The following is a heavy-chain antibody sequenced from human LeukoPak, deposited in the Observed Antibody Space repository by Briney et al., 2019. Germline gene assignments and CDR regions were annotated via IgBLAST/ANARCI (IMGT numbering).Heavy chain of an antibody. J-gene: IGHJ6*03. V-gene: IGHV4-4*07. Sequence: SETLSLTCTVSSASISGYVWSWVRQPAGKRLEWIGRIYSSGSSNYNPSLKGRVTMSIDTSKNQFSLKVTSVTAADTAVYYCARAGDFARNQRTYYMDVWGKGTTVTVSS. CDR1: SASISGYV. CDR2: IYSSGSS. D-gene: IGHD3-16*01. CDR3: ARAGDFARNQRTYYMDV.